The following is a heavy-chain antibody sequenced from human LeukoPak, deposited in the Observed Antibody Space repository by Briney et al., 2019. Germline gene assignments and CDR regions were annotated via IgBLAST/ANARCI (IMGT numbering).Heavy chain of an antibody. CDR1: GYTFTGYY. CDR3: ARDGDSSGSVRPSSCGMDV. CDR2: INPNSGGT. V-gene: IGHV1-2*04. J-gene: IGHJ6*02. Sequence: ASVKVSCKASGYTFTGYYMHWVRQAPGQGLEWMGWINPNSGGTNYAQKFQGWVTMTRDTSISTAYMELSRLRSDDTAVYYCARDGDSSGSVRPSSCGMDVWGQGTTVTVSS. D-gene: IGHD6-25*01.